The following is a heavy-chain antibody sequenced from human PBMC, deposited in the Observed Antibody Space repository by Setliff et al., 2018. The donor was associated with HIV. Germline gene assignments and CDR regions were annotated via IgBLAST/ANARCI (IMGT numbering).Heavy chain of an antibody. Sequence: GGSLRLSCAASGFTFSTSAMHWVRQAPGKGLEWVAVISYAGSNEYYGDSVKGRFTISRDNSTNTLYLQMNSLRAEDTAVYYCAGSAYRASRDSWGQGTLVTVSS. J-gene: IGHJ4*02. D-gene: IGHD2-21*01. V-gene: IGHV3-30*14. CDR2: ISYAGSNE. CDR3: AGSAYRASRDS. CDR1: GFTFSTSA.